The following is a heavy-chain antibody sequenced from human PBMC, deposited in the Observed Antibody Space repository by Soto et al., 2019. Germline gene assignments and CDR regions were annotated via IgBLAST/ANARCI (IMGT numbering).Heavy chain of an antibody. V-gene: IGHV3-30*18. J-gene: IGHJ3*02. CDR2: ISYDGSNK. CDR1: GFTFSSYG. CDR3: AKNSMYYDILTGIDAFDI. D-gene: IGHD3-9*01. Sequence: QVQLVESGGGVVQPGRSLRLSCAASGFTFSSYGMHWVRQAPGKGLEWVAVISYDGSNKYYADSVKGRVTISRDNSKNTLYLQMNSLRAEDTAVYYCAKNSMYYDILTGIDAFDIWGQGTMVTVSS.